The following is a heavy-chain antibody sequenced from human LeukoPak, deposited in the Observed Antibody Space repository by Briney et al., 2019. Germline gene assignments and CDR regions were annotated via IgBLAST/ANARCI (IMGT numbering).Heavy chain of an antibody. CDR2: INWIGGRT. J-gene: IGHJ3*02. CDR3: ARDLGYKDYVSAFDI. V-gene: IGHV3-20*04. Sequence: PGGSLRLSCAASGFTFGAYGMNWVRQVPGKGLEWFSGINWIGGRTGHADSVKGRFTISRDNAKNSLYLQMISLRAEDTALYYCARDLGYKDYVSAFDIWGRGTMVTVSS. CDR1: GFTFGAYG. D-gene: IGHD5-24*01.